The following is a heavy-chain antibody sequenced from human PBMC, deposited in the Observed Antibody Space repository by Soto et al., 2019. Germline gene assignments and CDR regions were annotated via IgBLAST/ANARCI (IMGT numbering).Heavy chain of an antibody. CDR2: IYPGDSDT. CDR1: GYSFTSYW. Sequence: GESLKISCKGSGYSFTSYWIGWVRQMPGKGLEWMGIIYPGDSDTRYSPSFQGQVTISADKSISTAYLQWSSLKASDTAMYYCARSYRAPSTRKQRMVRGVYGFDYWGQGTLVTVS. CDR3: ARSYRAPSTRKQRMVRGVYGFDY. D-gene: IGHD3-10*01. J-gene: IGHJ4*02. V-gene: IGHV5-51*01.